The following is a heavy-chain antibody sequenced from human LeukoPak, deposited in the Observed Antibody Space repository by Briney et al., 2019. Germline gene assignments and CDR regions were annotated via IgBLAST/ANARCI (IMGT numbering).Heavy chain of an antibody. CDR1: GYTFTSYG. Sequence: ASVKVSCKASGYTFTSYGISWVRQAPGQGLEWMGWISAYSDNTNFAQKLQGRVTMTTDTSTSTAYMELRSLRSDDTAVYYCARDSSVAAAGYNWFDPWGQGTLVTVSS. CDR3: ARDSSVAAAGYNWFDP. CDR2: ISAYSDNT. D-gene: IGHD6-13*01. V-gene: IGHV1-18*01. J-gene: IGHJ5*02.